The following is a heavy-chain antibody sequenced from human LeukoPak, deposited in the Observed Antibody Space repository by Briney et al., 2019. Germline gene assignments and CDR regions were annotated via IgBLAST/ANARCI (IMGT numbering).Heavy chain of an antibody. CDR3: AKPTRGSGSFLIDY. Sequence: QAGGSLRLSCAASGFSFSNYGMHWVRQAPGKGLEWVAVIWDDGSYKYHADSVKGRFTISRDNSENTLYLQMNSLRAEDTAVYYCAKPTRGSGSFLIDYWGQGTLVTVSS. D-gene: IGHD1-26*01. J-gene: IGHJ4*02. V-gene: IGHV3-33*06. CDR2: IWDDGSYK. CDR1: GFSFSNYG.